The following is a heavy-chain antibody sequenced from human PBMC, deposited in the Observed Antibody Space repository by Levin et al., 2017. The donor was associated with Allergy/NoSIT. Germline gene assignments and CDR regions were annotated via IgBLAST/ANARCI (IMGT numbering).Heavy chain of an antibody. Sequence: GESLKISCAVSGFTISEYAMAWVRQAPGKGMEWVSVITGGGFNTYYGDSVKGRFTVSRDDSKDTLYLELNSLGGEDTAVYYCAKKQGGTSGFSFDVWGQGTMVTVSS. CDR1: GFTISEYA. CDR2: ITGGGFNT. CDR3: AKKQGGTSGFSFDV. D-gene: IGHD1-1*01. J-gene: IGHJ3*01. V-gene: IGHV3-23*01.